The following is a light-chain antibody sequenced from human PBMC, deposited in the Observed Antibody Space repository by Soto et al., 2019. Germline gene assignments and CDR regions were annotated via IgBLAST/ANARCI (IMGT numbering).Light chain of an antibody. J-gene: IGLJ7*01. CDR1: SSNIGAGYD. V-gene: IGLV1-40*01. CDR3: QSYDTSPSGYV. Sequence: QSALTQPPSVSGAPGQRVTISCTGSSSNIGAGYDVHWYQQLPETAPKLLIYANKNRPAGVPDRFSASKSGTSASLAITGLQAEDEADYYCQSYDTSPSGYVFGTGTQLTVL. CDR2: ANK.